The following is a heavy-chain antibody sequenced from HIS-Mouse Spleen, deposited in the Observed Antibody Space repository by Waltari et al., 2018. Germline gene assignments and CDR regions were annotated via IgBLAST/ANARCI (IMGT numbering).Heavy chain of an antibody. J-gene: IGHJ4*02. D-gene: IGHD6-19*01. CDR3: ARIAEGYTSGWYAFDY. Sequence: QVTLRESGPALVKPTQTLTLTCTFSGFSLSTSGMCVSWIRQPPGKALEWLARIDWDDDKCYSTSRKTRLTISRDTSKNQVVLTMTNMDPLDTATYYCARIAEGYTSGWYAFDYWGQGTLVTVSS. CDR2: IDWDDDK. CDR1: GFSLSTSGMC. V-gene: IGHV2-70*15.